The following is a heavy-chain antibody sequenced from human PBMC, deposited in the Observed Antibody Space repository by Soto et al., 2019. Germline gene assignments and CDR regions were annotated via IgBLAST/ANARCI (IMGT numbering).Heavy chain of an antibody. Sequence: PGGSLRLSCAASGFTFSSYAMSWVRQAPGKGLEWVSAISGSGGSTYYADSVKGRFTISRDNSKNTLYLQMNSLRAEDTAVYYCAKGMRASGWYVNYYGMDVWGQGTTVTVSS. J-gene: IGHJ6*02. V-gene: IGHV3-23*01. D-gene: IGHD6-19*01. CDR3: AKGMRASGWYVNYYGMDV. CDR2: ISGSGGST. CDR1: GFTFSSYA.